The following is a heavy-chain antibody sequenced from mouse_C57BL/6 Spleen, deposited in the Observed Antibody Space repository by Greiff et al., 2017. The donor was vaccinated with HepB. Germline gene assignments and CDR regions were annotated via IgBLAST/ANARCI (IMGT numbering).Heavy chain of an antibody. V-gene: IGHV1-82*01. Sequence: QVQLQQSGPELVKPGASVKISCKASGYAFSSSWMNWVKQRPGKGLEWIGRIYPGDGDTNYNGKFKGKATLTADKSSSTAYMQLSSLTSEESAVYFCARDWYYFDYWGQGTTLTVSS. CDR3: ARDWYYFDY. CDR1: GYAFSSSW. CDR2: IYPGDGDT. D-gene: IGHD4-1*01. J-gene: IGHJ2*01.